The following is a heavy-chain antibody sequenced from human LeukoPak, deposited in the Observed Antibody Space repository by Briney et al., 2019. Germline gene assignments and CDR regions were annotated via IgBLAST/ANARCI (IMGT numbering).Heavy chain of an antibody. CDR2: IKEDGRDK. J-gene: IGHJ4*02. V-gene: IGHV3-7*01. Sequence: GGCLRLSCAASGFTFSSSWMTWVRQAAGKGLEWVASIKEDGRDKYYVDSVKGRFTISRDNAKNSVYLQMNSLRAEDTAVYYCARDPGRGFDYWGQGALVTVSS. D-gene: IGHD1-26*01. CDR3: ARDPGRGFDY. CDR1: GFTFSSSW.